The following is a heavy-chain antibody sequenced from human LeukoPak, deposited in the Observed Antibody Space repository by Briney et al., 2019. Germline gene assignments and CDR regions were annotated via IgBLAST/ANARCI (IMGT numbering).Heavy chain of an antibody. J-gene: IGHJ6*02. CDR3: ARGYGYGPPYGMDV. Sequence: PSETLSLTCAVYGGSFSGYYWSWIRQPPGKGLEWIGEINHSGSTNYNPSLKSRVTISVDTSKNQFSLKLSSVTAADTAVYYCARGYGYGPPYGMDVWGQGTTVTVSS. V-gene: IGHV4-34*01. D-gene: IGHD5-18*01. CDR2: INHSGST. CDR1: GGSFSGYY.